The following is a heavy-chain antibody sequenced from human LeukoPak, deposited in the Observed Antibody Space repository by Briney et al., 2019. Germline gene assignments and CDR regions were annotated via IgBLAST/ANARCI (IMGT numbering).Heavy chain of an antibody. CDR2: ISGSGGST. CDR1: GFIFSSYG. CDR3: AKGKRDYYGSGTYPSLYYFDY. V-gene: IGHV3-23*01. D-gene: IGHD3-10*01. Sequence: GGSLRLSCAASGFIFSSYGMSWVRQAPGKGLECVSAISGSGGSTYYADSVKGRFTISRDNFKNTLYLQMDNLSAEDTAVYYCAKGKRDYYGSGTYPSLYYFDYWGQGTLVTVSS. J-gene: IGHJ4*02.